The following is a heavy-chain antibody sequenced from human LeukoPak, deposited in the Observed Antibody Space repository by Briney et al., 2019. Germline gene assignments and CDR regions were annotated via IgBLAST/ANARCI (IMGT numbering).Heavy chain of an antibody. CDR3: AGRIWDRDYYFDY. Sequence: PSETLSLTCTVSGGSISSSSYYWGWIRQPPGKGLEWIGSIYYSGSTYYNPSLKSRVIISVDTSKNQFSLNLSSVTAADTAVYYCAGRIWDRDYYFDYWGQGTLVTVSS. V-gene: IGHV4-39*07. CDR1: GGSISSSSYY. J-gene: IGHJ4*02. D-gene: IGHD2-15*01. CDR2: IYYSGST.